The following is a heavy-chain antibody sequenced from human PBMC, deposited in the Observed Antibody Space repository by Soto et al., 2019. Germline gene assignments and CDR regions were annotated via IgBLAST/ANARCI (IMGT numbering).Heavy chain of an antibody. CDR2: IKQDGSEK. V-gene: IGHV3-7*01. CDR1: GFTFSSYW. CDR3: ARVKVITMVRGVIIKGNWFDP. D-gene: IGHD3-10*01. Sequence: WGSLRLSCAASGFTFSSYWMSWVRQAPGKGLEWVANIKQDGSEKYYVDSVKGRFTISRDNAKNSLYLQMNSLRAEDTAVYYCARVKVITMVRGVIIKGNWFDPWGQGTLVTVSS. J-gene: IGHJ5*02.